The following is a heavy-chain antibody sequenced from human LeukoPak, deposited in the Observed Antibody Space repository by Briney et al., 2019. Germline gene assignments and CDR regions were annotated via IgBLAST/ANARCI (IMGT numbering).Heavy chain of an antibody. J-gene: IGHJ6*03. CDR1: GGSFSGYY. D-gene: IGHD3-10*01. CDR2: INHSGST. CDR3: ARRSVSYYYGSGSLPFYYYYYYMDV. Sequence: SETLSLTCAVYGGSFSGYYWSWIRQPPGKGLEWIGEINHSGSTHYNPSLKSRVTISVDTSKNQFSLKLSSVTAADTAVYYCARRSVSYYYGSGSLPFYYYYYYMDVWGKGTTVTISS. V-gene: IGHV4-34*01.